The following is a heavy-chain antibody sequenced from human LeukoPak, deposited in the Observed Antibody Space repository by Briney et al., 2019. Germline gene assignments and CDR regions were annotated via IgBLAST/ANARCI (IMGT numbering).Heavy chain of an antibody. CDR3: ARDKGPYWYFDL. J-gene: IGHJ2*01. V-gene: IGHV4-59*01. CDR2: IYNSGST. CDR1: DGSITSYY. Sequence: SETLSLTCTVSDGSITSYYWNWIRQPPGKGLEWSGNIYNSGSTDYNPSLKSRVTISVNLSKNQISLKLTSVTAADTAVYYCARDKGPYWYFDLWGRGTLVTVSS.